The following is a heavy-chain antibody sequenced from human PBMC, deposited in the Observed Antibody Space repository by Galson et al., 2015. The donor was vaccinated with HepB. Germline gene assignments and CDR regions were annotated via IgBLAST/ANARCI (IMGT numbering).Heavy chain of an antibody. D-gene: IGHD5-12*01. CDR2: INHSGTT. Sequence: ETLSLTCAVSGGSFSDFYWSWIRQPPGKGLEYIGQINHSGTTNYNPSLKSRVTISADTSKNQFSLKLRSLTAADTAVYYCARARGYSGYAPYPYFDFWGQGTLLTVSS. CDR3: ARARGYSGYAPYPYFDF. J-gene: IGHJ4*02. V-gene: IGHV4-34*01. CDR1: GGSFSDFY.